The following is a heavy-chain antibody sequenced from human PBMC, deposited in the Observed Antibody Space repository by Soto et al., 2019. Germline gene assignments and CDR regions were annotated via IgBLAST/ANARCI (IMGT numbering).Heavy chain of an antibody. D-gene: IGHD1-26*01. CDR2: INPNSGGT. CDR1: GYTFTGYY. J-gene: IGHJ4*02. V-gene: IGHV1-2*04. Sequence: QVQLVQSGAEVKKPGASVKVSCKASGYTFTGYYMHWVRQAPGQGLEWMGWINPNSGGTNYAQKFQGWITMTRDTSISTAYMELSRLRSDDTAVYYCSRAPRDRLEPLRYDYWGQGTLVTVSS. CDR3: SRAPRDRLEPLRYDY.